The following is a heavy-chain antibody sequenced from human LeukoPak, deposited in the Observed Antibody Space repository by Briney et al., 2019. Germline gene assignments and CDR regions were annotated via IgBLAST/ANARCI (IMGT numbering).Heavy chain of an antibody. Sequence: AASVKVSCKASGYTFTGYYIHWVRQAPGQGLEWMGWINPNSGGTNYAQKFQGRVTMTRDKSISTAYMDLSSLTSDDTTVYYCARVGAMVLWGQGTHVTVSS. J-gene: IGHJ4*02. D-gene: IGHD5-18*01. CDR3: ARVGAMVL. CDR1: GYTFTGYY. V-gene: IGHV1-2*02. CDR2: INPNSGGT.